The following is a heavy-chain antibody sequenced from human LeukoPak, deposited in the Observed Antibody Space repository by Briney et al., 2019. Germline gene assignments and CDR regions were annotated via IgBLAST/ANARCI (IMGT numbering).Heavy chain of an antibody. CDR1: GYTFTCYY. D-gene: IGHD6-19*01. V-gene: IGHV1-2*02. CDR2: MNPNSGGT. CDR3: ARDSGWYWFDP. J-gene: IGHJ5*02. Sequence: ASVKVSCKASGYTFTCYYMHWVRQAPGQGLEWMGWMNPNSGGTNYAQKFQGRVTMTRDTSISTAYMELSRLRSDDTAVYYCARDSGWYWFDPWGQGTLVTVSS.